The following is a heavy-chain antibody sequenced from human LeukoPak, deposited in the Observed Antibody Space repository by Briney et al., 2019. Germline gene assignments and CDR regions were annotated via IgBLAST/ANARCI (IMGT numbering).Heavy chain of an antibody. D-gene: IGHD3-10*01. J-gene: IGHJ4*02. CDR3: AKITKATTPNY. CDR2: ISGSGGST. CDR1: GFTFSSYA. Sequence: GGSLRLSCAASGFTFSSYAMSWVRQAPGKGLEWVSAISGSGGSTYYADSVKGRFSISRDNSRNTVYLQMSDLRAEDTAVYYCAKITKATTPNYWGQGTLVTVSS. V-gene: IGHV3-23*01.